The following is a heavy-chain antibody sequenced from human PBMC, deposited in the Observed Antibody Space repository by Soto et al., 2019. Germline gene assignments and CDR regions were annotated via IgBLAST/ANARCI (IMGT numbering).Heavy chain of an antibody. J-gene: IGHJ6*02. CDR1: GYSFTSYW. Sequence: PGESLKISCKGSGYSFTSYWIGWVRQMPGKGLEWMGIIYPGDSDTRYSPSFQGQVTISADKPISTAYLQWSSLKASDTAMYYCARLGSIAARSYYYGMDVWGQGTTVTVSS. D-gene: IGHD6-6*01. V-gene: IGHV5-51*01. CDR3: ARLGSIAARSYYYGMDV. CDR2: IYPGDSDT.